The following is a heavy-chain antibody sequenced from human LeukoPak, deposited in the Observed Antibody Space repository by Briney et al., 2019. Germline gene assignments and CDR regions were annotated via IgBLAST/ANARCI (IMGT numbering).Heavy chain of an antibody. V-gene: IGHV1-24*01. CDR3: ATVSAARRAQVDY. Sequence: GASVKVSCKVSGYTLTELSMHWVRQAPAKGLEWMGGFDPEDGETIYAQKFQGRVTMTEDTSTDTAYMELSSLRSEDAAVYYCATVSAARRAQVDYWGRGTLVTVSS. CDR1: GYTLTELS. J-gene: IGHJ4*02. CDR2: FDPEDGET. D-gene: IGHD6-6*01.